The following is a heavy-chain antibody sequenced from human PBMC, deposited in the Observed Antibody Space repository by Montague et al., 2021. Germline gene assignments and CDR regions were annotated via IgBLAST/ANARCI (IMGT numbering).Heavy chain of an antibody. CDR1: GGSISTTSYY. D-gene: IGHD2-15*01. J-gene: IGHJ5*02. CDR3: ARSLYCKGGSCYSGFDP. Sequence: SETLSLTCTVSGGSISTTSYYWGWIREPPGKGLEFIGVFYYNGSTYHNPSLKSRVTVSIDTSKNQFPLKLSSVTAADTAVYYCARSLYCKGGSCYSGFDPWGQGTLVTVSS. V-gene: IGHV4-39*01. CDR2: FYYNGST.